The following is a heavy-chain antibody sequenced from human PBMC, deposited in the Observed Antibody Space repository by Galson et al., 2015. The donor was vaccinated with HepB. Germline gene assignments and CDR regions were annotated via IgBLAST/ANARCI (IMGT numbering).Heavy chain of an antibody. CDR2: IIPIFGIV. J-gene: IGHJ4*02. CDR3: ARDFSGLGSRFFDY. Sequence: SVKVSCKASGGTFSSYAISWVRQAPGQGLEWMGGIIPIFGIVNYAQKFQGRVTITADESTSTAYMELSSLRSEDTAVYYCARDFSGLGSRFFDYWGQGTLVTVSS. V-gene: IGHV1-69*13. CDR1: GGTFSSYA. D-gene: IGHD2/OR15-2a*01.